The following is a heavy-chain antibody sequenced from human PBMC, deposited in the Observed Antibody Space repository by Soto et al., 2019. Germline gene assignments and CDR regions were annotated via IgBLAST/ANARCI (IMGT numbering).Heavy chain of an antibody. Sequence: SETLSLTCAVYGGSFSGYYWSWIRQPPGKGLEWIGEINHSGSTNYNPSLKSRVTISVDTSKNQFSLKLSSVTAADTAVYYCARVGVGYCTNGVCYNRYYYYYCLDVWGKGTSVTV. CDR3: ARVGVGYCTNGVCYNRYYYYYCLDV. CDR2: INHSGST. V-gene: IGHV4-34*01. CDR1: GGSFSGYY. J-gene: IGHJ6*03. D-gene: IGHD2-8*01.